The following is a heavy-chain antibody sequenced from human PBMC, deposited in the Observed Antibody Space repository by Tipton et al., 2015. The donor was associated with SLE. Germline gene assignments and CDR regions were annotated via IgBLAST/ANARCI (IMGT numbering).Heavy chain of an antibody. CDR3: ATQREDYDTSDYCFDF. CDR1: GGSISSFSYY. V-gene: IGHV4-39*01. CDR2: MLYTGST. Sequence: TLSLTCNVSGGSISSFSYYWGWIRQPPGKGLEWLGSMLYTGSTYYNPSLKSRVTMSVDTSKNQFSLKLSSVTAADTALYYCATQREDYDTSDYCFDFWGQGTLVTVSS. J-gene: IGHJ4*02. D-gene: IGHD3-22*01.